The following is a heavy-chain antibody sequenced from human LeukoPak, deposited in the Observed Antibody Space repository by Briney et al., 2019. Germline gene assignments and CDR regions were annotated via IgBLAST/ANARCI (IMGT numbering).Heavy chain of an antibody. Sequence: PGGSLRLSCAASGFTFDEYTMHWVRQAPGKCLEWVSLISWDGGSTYYADSVKGRFTISRHNSKNSLYLQMNSLRTEDTALYYCAKGNYYYMDVWGKGTTVTVSS. CDR2: ISWDGGST. J-gene: IGHJ6*03. V-gene: IGHV3-43*01. CDR3: AKGNYYYMDV. CDR1: GFTFDEYT.